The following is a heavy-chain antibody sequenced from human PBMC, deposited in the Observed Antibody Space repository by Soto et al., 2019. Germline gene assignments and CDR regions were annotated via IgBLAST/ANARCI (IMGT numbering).Heavy chain of an antibody. V-gene: IGHV3-30-3*01. Sequence: QVQLVESGGGVVQPGRSLRLSCAASGFTFSSYAMHWVRQAPGKGLEWLAVISYDGSNEYYADSVKGRFTISRDNSKDTVYLQMSSLRAEDTAVYYCARDFSMVVVAPVYWGQGTLVTVSS. J-gene: IGHJ4*02. D-gene: IGHD2-15*01. CDR2: ISYDGSNE. CDR3: ARDFSMVVVAPVY. CDR1: GFTFSSYA.